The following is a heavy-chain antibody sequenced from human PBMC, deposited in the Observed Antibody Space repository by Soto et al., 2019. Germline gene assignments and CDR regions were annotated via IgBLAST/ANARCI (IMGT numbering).Heavy chain of an antibody. CDR1: GGSLSGYA. J-gene: IGHJ6*02. D-gene: IGHD2-2*02. CDR3: ARERIVGVRAAVRVWDDYSYYGMDI. CDR2: INYSGST. V-gene: IGHV4-34*01. Sequence: QVQLQQWGAGLLKPSETLSLTCAVSGGSLSGYAWSWIRQPPGKGLEWIGEINYSGSTNYNPSLKSRVTISVDMSKNQFSLKLSSVTAADTAVYFCARERIVGVRAAVRVWDDYSYYGMDIWGQGTTVTVSS.